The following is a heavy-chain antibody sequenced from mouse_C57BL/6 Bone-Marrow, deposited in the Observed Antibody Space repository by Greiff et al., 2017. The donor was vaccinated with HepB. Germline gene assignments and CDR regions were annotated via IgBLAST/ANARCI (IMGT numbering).Heavy chain of an antibody. V-gene: IGHV1-18*01. CDR1: GYTFTDYN. J-gene: IGHJ2*01. D-gene: IGHD2-13*01. CDR3: ARRETTGSFFDY. CDR2: INPNNGGT. Sequence: VQLKESGPELVKPGASVKIPCKASGYTFTDYNMDWVKQSHGKSLEWIGDINPNNGGTIYNQKFKGKATLTVDKSSSTAYMELRSLTSEDTAVYYCARRETTGSFFDYWGQGTTLTVSS.